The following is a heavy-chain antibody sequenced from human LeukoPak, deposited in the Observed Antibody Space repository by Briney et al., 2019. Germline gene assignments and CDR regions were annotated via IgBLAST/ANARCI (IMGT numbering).Heavy chain of an antibody. CDR3: ARDDEYYYDSSGKYSRD. CDR1: GFTFSSYS. Sequence: GGSLRLSCAASGFTFSSYSMNWVRQAPGKGLEWVSYISSSGSTIYYADSVKGRFTISRDNAKNSLYLQMNSLGAEDTAVYYCARDDEYYYDSSGKYSRDWGQGTLVTVSS. D-gene: IGHD3-22*01. J-gene: IGHJ4*02. V-gene: IGHV3-48*04. CDR2: ISSSGSTI.